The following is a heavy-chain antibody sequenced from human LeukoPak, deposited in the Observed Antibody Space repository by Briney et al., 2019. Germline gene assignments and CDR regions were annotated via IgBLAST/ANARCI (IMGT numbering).Heavy chain of an antibody. CDR2: IYYSGST. V-gene: IGHV4-39*01. CDR3: AGSEAAGSNFDY. Sequence: SETLSLTCTVSGGSISSSSYYWGWIRQPPGKGLEWIGSIYYSGSTYYNPSLKSRVTISVDTSKNQFSLKLSSVTAADTAVYYCAGSEAAGSNFDYWGQGTLVTVSS. J-gene: IGHJ4*02. D-gene: IGHD6-13*01. CDR1: GGSISSSSYY.